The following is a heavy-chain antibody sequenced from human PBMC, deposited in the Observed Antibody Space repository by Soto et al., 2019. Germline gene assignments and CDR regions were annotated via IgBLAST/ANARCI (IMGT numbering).Heavy chain of an antibody. CDR3: ARVVGYYYDSSGYCDY. CDR2: ISAYNGNT. D-gene: IGHD3-22*01. J-gene: IGHJ4*02. CDR1: GYTFTSYG. Sequence: ASVKVSCKASGYTFTSYGISWVRQAPGQGLEWMGWISAYNGNTNYAQKLQGRVTMTTDTSTSTAYMELRSLRSDDTAVYYCARVVGYYYDSSGYCDYWGQGSLVTVSS. V-gene: IGHV1-18*01.